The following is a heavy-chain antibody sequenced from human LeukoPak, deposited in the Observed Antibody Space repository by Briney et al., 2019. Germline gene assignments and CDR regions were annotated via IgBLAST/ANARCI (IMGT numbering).Heavy chain of an antibody. Sequence: GGSLRLSCAASGFTFDDFGMSWVRQAPGKGLEWVSGINWNGGRTGYADSVEGRFTISRDNAKKSLYLQMNSLRAEDTALYYCARKWLSNAFDIWGQGTMVTVS. V-gene: IGHV3-20*04. D-gene: IGHD5-12*01. CDR1: GFTFDDFG. J-gene: IGHJ3*02. CDR3: ARKWLSNAFDI. CDR2: INWNGGRT.